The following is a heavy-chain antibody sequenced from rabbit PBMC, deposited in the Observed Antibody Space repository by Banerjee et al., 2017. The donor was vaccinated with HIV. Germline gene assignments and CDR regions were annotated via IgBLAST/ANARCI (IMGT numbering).Heavy chain of an antibody. CDR2: IYAAVSGST. D-gene: IGHD1-1*01. CDR1: GFSFNNNYY. V-gene: IGHV1S45*01. J-gene: IGHJ6*01. Sequence: QEQLEESGGDLVKPEGSLTLTCTASGFSFNNNYYMCWVRQAPGKGLEWIACIYAAVSGSTYYATWAKGRFTISKTSSTTVTLQMTSLTAADTATYFCARTASGTGAWDLWGPGTLVTVS. CDR3: ARTASGTGAWDL.